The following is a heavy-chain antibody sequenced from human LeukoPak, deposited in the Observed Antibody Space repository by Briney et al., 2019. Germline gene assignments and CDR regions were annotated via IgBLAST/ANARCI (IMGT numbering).Heavy chain of an antibody. D-gene: IGHD2-2*01. Sequence: SETLSLTCAVYGGSFSGYYWSWIRQPPGKGLEWIGEINHSGSTNYNPSLKSRVTISVDTSKNQFSLKLSSATAADTAVYYCARGGYCSSTSCRGWFDPWGQGTLVTVSS. CDR1: GGSFSGYY. V-gene: IGHV4-34*01. CDR2: INHSGST. J-gene: IGHJ5*02. CDR3: ARGGYCSSTSCRGWFDP.